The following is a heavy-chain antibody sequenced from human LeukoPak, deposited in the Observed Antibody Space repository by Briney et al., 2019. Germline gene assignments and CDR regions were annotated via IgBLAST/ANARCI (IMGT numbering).Heavy chain of an antibody. Sequence: GGSLRLSCAASEFTFSHYNMNWVRRAPGKGLEWISYITGSSTTTYYADSVRGRFTISRDNAKNSLYLQMNSLRAEDTAVYYCAREPSYSSSWHTSCDYWGPGTLVTVSS. CDR1: EFTFSHYN. CDR3: AREPSYSSSWHTSCDY. CDR2: ITGSSTTT. J-gene: IGHJ4*02. V-gene: IGHV3-48*01. D-gene: IGHD6-13*01.